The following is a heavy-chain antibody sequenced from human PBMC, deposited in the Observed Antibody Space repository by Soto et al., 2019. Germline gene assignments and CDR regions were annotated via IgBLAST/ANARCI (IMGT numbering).Heavy chain of an antibody. V-gene: IGHV1-18*04. Sequence: ASVKVSCKASGYTFTSYGISWVRQAPGQGLEWMGWISAYNGNTNYAQKLQGRVTMTTDTSTSTAYMELRSLRSDDTAVYYCARGSTMVRGVIWGSGYYYYYGMDVWGQGTTVTVSS. CDR3: ARGSTMVRGVIWGSGYYYYYGMDV. CDR2: ISAYNGNT. J-gene: IGHJ6*02. CDR1: GYTFTSYG. D-gene: IGHD3-10*01.